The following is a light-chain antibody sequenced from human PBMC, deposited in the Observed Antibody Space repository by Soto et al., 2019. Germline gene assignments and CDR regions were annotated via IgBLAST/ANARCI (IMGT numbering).Light chain of an antibody. CDR3: MQALQTPFT. CDR1: QSLLHSNGYNY. Sequence: DLVMTQSPLSLPVTPGEPASISCRSSQSLLHSNGYNYLDWYLQKPGQSPQLLIYLGSNRASGVPDRFSGSGSGKDFTLKISRVEAEDVGVYYCMQALQTPFTFGPGTKVDIK. V-gene: IGKV2-28*01. CDR2: LGS. J-gene: IGKJ3*01.